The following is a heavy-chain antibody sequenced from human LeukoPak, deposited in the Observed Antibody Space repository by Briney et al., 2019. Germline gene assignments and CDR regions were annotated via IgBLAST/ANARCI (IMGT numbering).Heavy chain of an antibody. CDR2: ISSSGSTI. J-gene: IGHJ4*02. CDR1: GFTFSSYE. Sequence: GGSLRLSCAASGFTFSSYEMNWVRQAPGKGLEWVSYISSSGSTIYYADSVKGRFTISRDNAKNSLYLQMNSLRAEDTALYYCAKDSSDGYYYGSGSYYYDYWGQGTLVTVSS. V-gene: IGHV3-48*03. CDR3: AKDSSDGYYYGSGSYYYDY. D-gene: IGHD3-10*01.